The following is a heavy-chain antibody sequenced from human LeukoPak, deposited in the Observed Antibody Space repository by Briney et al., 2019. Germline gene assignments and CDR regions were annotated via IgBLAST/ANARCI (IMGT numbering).Heavy chain of an antibody. J-gene: IGHJ4*02. CDR2: ISAYNGNT. Sequence: GASVKVSFKASGYTFTSYGISWVRQAPGQGLEWMGWISAYNGNTNYAQKLQGRVTMTTDTSTSTAYMELRSLRSDDTAVYYCARDLFRAYSSSWYPGGYWGQGTLVTVSS. CDR3: ARDLFRAYSSSWYPGGY. CDR1: GYTFTSYG. V-gene: IGHV1-18*01. D-gene: IGHD6-13*01.